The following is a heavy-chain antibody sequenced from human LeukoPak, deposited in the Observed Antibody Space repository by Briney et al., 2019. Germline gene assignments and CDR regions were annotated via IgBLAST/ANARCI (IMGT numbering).Heavy chain of an antibody. CDR1: GGSISSGGYS. Sequence: SETLSLTCAVSGGSISSGGYSWSWIRQPPGKGLEWIGYIYHSGSTYYNPSLKSRVTISVDRSKNQFSLKLSSVTAADTAVYYCATSRGGYSYGPFGYWGQGTLVTVSS. D-gene: IGHD5-18*01. V-gene: IGHV4-30-2*01. CDR3: ATSRGGYSYGPFGY. J-gene: IGHJ4*02. CDR2: IYHSGST.